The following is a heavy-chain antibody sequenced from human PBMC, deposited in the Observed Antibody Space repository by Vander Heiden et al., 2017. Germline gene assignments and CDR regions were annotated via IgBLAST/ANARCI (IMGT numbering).Heavy chain of an antibody. CDR3: VRGIGDLWYYGMDV. D-gene: IGHD3-3*01. Sequence: QLQLQASGPGLVKPSETLSLTCAVSGVFTTATSFYWAWVRQSPGKGLEWIGSLYHSGTTYYNRYLRSRLTISVDTSKTLFSLKLSSVTAADTAVYFCVRGIGDLWYYGMDVWGQGTTVTVSS. CDR2: LYHSGTT. J-gene: IGHJ6*01. V-gene: IGHV4-39*01. CDR1: GVFTTATSFY.